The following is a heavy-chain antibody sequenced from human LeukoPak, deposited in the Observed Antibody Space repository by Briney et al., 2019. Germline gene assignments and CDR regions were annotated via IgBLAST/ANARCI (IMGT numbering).Heavy chain of an antibody. Sequence: FSRSWLRSFIHSLADQLQWVANMNQDGSEKYYVESVKGRFIISRDNAKNSLYLQMNSLRVDDTAVYYCARDRGPNTYDYWGQGTLVTVSS. CDR2: MNQDGSEK. J-gene: IGHJ4*02. D-gene: IGHD3-10*01. V-gene: IGHV3-7*01. CDR1: FSRSW. CDR3: ARDRGPNTYDY.